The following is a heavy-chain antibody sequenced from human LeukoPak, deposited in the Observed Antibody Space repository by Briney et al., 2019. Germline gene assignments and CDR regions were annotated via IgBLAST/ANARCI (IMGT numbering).Heavy chain of an antibody. D-gene: IGHD3-22*01. CDR2: LDHGGSI. J-gene: IGHJ4*02. CDR3: ARDVAQANYDSSGYPFDY. Sequence: SETLSLTCSVFGYSISSGYYWGWIRQLPGKGLEWIGSLDHGGSIYYNPSLKSRVIMSVDTSKNQFSLTLTSVTAADTALYYCARDVAQANYDSSGYPFDYWGQGTLVTVSS. CDR1: GYSISSGYY. V-gene: IGHV4-38-2*02.